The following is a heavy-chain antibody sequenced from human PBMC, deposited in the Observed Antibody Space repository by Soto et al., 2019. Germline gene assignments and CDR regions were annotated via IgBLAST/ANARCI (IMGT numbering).Heavy chain of an antibody. V-gene: IGHV3-11*01. Sequence: GGSLRLSCAASGFTLSDYYMTWIRQAPGKGLEWVSYISHSGNTLYYADSVKGRFTMSRDNAKNSLYLQMNSLREEDTAVYYCIPSCSSTSCYVDYHMDVWGEGTTVTVSS. CDR3: IPSCSSTSCYVDYHMDV. J-gene: IGHJ6*03. D-gene: IGHD2-2*01. CDR2: ISHSGNTL. CDR1: GFTLSDYY.